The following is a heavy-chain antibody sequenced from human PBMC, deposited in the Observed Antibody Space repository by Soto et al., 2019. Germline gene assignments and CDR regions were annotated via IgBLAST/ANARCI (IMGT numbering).Heavy chain of an antibody. V-gene: IGHV1-58*01. D-gene: IGHD2-2*01. CDR3: ARDMRYCSSTSCFGSLNFDC. J-gene: IGHJ4*02. CDR2: IVVGSGNT. CDR1: GFTFTSSA. Sequence: SVKVSCKASGFTFTSSAVQWVRQARGQRLEWIGWIVVGSGNTNYAQKLQGRVTMTTDTSTSTAYMELRSLRSDDTAVYYCARDMRYCSSTSCFGSLNFDCWGQGTLVTVSS.